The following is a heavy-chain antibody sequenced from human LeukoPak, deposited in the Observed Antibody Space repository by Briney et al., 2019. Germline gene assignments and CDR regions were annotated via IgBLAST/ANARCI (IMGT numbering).Heavy chain of an antibody. CDR3: ARGGVVAAANNWFDP. J-gene: IGHJ5*02. D-gene: IGHD2-2*01. CDR1: GGSISSGNYD. V-gene: IGHV4-61*02. Sequence: SQTLSLTCTVSGGSISSGNYDWSWIRQPAGEGLEWIGRMYTSGSTNYNPSLRSRVTISIDTSKNQFSLNLSSVTAADTAVYYCARGGVVAAANNWFDPWGQGTLVTVSS. CDR2: MYTSGST.